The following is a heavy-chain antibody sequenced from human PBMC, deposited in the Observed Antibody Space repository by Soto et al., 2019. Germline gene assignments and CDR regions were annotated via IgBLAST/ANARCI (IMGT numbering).Heavy chain of an antibody. CDR3: ARFGGAALSYNWFDR. CDR2: INPSDGNR. D-gene: IGHD3-16*01. CDR1: RDGFSVDG. V-gene: IGHV1-18*01. J-gene: IGHJ5*02. Sequence: SVEVSWEARRDGFSVDGGGRLLKTTGQGLEWMGWINPSDGNRNFAQKFEDRVTMTTATSTNTVFLELRSLKSDDTAIYYCARFGGAALSYNWFDRWGQGTLVTVSS.